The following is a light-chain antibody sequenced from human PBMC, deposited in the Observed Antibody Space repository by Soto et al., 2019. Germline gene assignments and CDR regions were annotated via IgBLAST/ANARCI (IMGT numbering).Light chain of an antibody. CDR1: SSDVGGYNY. CDR3: SSYTSSSTGV. Sequence: QSVLTQPASVSGSPGQSIAISCTGTSSDVGGYNYVSWYQQHPGKTPNLMIYDVSNRPSGVANRFSGSKSGNTASLTISGLQAEDEAYYYCSSYTSSSTGVFGGGTQLTVL. J-gene: IGLJ3*02. V-gene: IGLV2-14*01. CDR2: DVS.